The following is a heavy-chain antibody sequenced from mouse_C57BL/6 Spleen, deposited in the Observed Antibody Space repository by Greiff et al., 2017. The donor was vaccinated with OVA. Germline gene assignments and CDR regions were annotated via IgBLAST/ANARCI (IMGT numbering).Heavy chain of an antibody. CDR2: ISYAGSN. CDR3: ASQWDYGGYYAMDY. CDR1: GYSITSGYY. D-gene: IGHD2-4*01. V-gene: IGHV3-6*01. Sequence: VQLQQSGPGLVKPSQSLSLTCSVTGYSITSGYYWNWIRQFPGNKPEWMGYISYAGSNNYNPSLNNRISITRDTSKNQFFLKLNSVTTEDTATNYCASQWDYGGYYAMDYWGQGTSVTVSS. J-gene: IGHJ4*01.